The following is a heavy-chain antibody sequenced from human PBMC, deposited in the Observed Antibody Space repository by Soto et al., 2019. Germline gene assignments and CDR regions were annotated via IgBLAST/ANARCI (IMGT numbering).Heavy chain of an antibody. D-gene: IGHD2-15*01. CDR3: ARGGGANYYYGMDV. V-gene: IGHV4-34*01. CDR2: INHSGST. J-gene: IGHJ6*02. CDR1: GGSFSFYY. Sequence: PSATLSLTCAVYGGSFSFYYLSLIRQPPGKGLEWIGEINHSGSTNYNPSLKSRVTISVDTSKNQFSLKLSSVTAADTAVYYCARGGGANYYYGMDVWGQGTTGTV.